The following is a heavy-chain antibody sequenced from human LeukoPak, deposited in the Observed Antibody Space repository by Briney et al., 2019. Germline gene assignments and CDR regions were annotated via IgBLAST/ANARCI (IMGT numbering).Heavy chain of an antibody. Sequence: SETLSLTCTVSGGSISSYYWSWIRQPPGKGLEWIGYIYYSGSTNYNPSLKSRVTISVDTSKNQFSLKLSSVTAADTAVYYCAGVGGYDWGYYYYMDVWGKGTTVTVSS. D-gene: IGHD5-12*01. CDR3: AGVGGYDWGYYYYMDV. CDR2: IYYSGST. CDR1: GGSISSYY. V-gene: IGHV4-59*01. J-gene: IGHJ6*03.